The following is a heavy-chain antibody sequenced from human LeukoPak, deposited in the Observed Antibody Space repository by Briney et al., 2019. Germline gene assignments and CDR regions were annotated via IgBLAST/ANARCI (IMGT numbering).Heavy chain of an antibody. CDR1: GFTFNTFW. J-gene: IGHJ5*02. V-gene: IGHV3-7*01. D-gene: IGHD6-13*01. CDR2: IKEDGTKK. CDR3: ARDAAGYDP. Sequence: GGSLRLSCPASGFTFNTFWMSWVRQTPGKGLEWVANIKEDGTKKYYVDSVKGRFTISRDNAENSLYLQMNSLRAEDTAVYYCARDAAGYDPWGQGTLVTVSS.